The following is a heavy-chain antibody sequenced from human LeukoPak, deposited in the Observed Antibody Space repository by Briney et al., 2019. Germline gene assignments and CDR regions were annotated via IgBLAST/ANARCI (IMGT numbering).Heavy chain of an antibody. D-gene: IGHD3-22*01. Sequence: ASVKVSCKASGYTFTGYYMHWVRQAPGQGLEWMGWINPNSGGTNYAQKFQGRVTMTRDTSISTAYMELSRLRSDDTAVYYCARSYYDSSGYSPWFDPWGQGTLVTASS. V-gene: IGHV1-2*02. CDR3: ARSYYDSSGYSPWFDP. CDR2: INPNSGGT. CDR1: GYTFTGYY. J-gene: IGHJ5*02.